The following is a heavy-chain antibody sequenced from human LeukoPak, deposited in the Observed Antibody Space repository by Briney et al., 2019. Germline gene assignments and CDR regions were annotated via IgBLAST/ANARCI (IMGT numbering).Heavy chain of an antibody. CDR1: GESVSNYF. D-gene: IGHD1-26*01. CDR2: MHYSGTT. J-gene: IGHJ4*02. V-gene: IGHV4-59*02. CDR3: ARDIRVIGATLYFDY. Sequence: PSETLSLTCSVSGESVSNYFWSWVRQPPGKGLEWIAYMHYSGTTNYNASLKSRLTMSVDTSKNQFSLMLSSVTAADTAVYYCARDIRVIGATLYFDYWGQGILVTV.